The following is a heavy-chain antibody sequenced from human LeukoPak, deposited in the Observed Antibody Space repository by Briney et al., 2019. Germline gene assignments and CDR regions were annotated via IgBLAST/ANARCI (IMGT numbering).Heavy chain of an antibody. CDR2: TNTAATYI. Sequence: GGSLRLSCAASGFTFTSFSFNWVRQAPGKGLEWVSSTNTAATYIYYADSVRGRFTISRDNAKNSVYLQMDSLRAEDTGVYYCARLRRNGDSGGFYYYYDYWGQGTLVTVSS. CDR3: ARLRRNGDSGGFYYYYDY. CDR1: GFTFTSFS. D-gene: IGHD3-22*01. V-gene: IGHV3-21*01. J-gene: IGHJ4*02.